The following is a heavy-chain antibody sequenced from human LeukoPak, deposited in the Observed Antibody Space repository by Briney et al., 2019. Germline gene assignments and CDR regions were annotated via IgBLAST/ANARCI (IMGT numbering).Heavy chain of an antibody. J-gene: IGHJ6*03. D-gene: IGHD2-21*02. CDR1: GGSFNGYY. CDR2: ISRSGNT. V-gene: IGHV4-34*01. CDR3: ARCLIVTVAARGYRCYMDV. Sequence: SETLSLSCGVYGGSFNGYYWSWIRQPPGKGPEWIGEISRSGNTNYNPSLKSRVTMSVDMSTKQLSLRLSSVTAADTAVYYCARCLIVTVAARGYRCYMDVWGNGTTVAVSS.